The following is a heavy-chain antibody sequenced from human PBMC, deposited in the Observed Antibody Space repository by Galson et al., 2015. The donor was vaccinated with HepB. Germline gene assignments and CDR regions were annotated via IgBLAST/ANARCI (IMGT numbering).Heavy chain of an antibody. J-gene: IGHJ6*03. CDR2: IITPNVNT. CDR1: GYTFTSYG. V-gene: IGHV1-18*01. Sequence: SVKVSCKASGYTFTSYGISWVRQAPGQGLEWMGWIITPNVNTNYAQKFQGRVTMTTDTSTSTAYMELRNLTSDDTAVYYCARVDSGMYQLLGFYYYMDVWGKGATVTVSS. D-gene: IGHD2-2*01. CDR3: ARVDSGMYQLLGFYYYMDV.